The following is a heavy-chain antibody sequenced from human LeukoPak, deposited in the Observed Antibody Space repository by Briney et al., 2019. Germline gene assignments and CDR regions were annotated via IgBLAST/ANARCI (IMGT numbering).Heavy chain of an antibody. CDR2: ISGSGGST. D-gene: IGHD3-22*01. J-gene: IGHJ6*03. CDR1: GFTFSSYA. CDR3: AKGAYYYDSSGYRDYYYYMDV. V-gene: IGHV3-23*01. Sequence: GGSLRLSCAASGFTFSSYAMSWVRQAPGKGLEWVSAISGSGGSTYYADSVKGRFTISRDNSKNTLYLQMNSLRAEDTAVYYCAKGAYYYDSSGYRDYYYYMDVWGKGTTVTVSS.